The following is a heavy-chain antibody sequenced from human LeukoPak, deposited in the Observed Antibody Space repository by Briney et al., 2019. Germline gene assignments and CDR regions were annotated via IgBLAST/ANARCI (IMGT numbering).Heavy chain of an antibody. CDR2: IYYSGST. CDR3: ARDATYDFDY. Sequence: PGGSLRLSCAASGFTFSDYYMSWIRQPPGKGLEWIGYIYYSGSTNYNPSLKGRVTISVDTSKNQFSLKLSSVTAADTAVYYCARDATYDFDYWGQGTLVTVSS. CDR1: GFTFSDYY. J-gene: IGHJ4*02. V-gene: IGHV4-59*01. D-gene: IGHD3-22*01.